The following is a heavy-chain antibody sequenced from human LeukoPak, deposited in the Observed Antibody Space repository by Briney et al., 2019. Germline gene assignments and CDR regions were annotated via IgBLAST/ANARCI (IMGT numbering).Heavy chain of an antibody. CDR1: GLTFSSYG. V-gene: IGHV3-23*01. Sequence: GGTLRLSCTASGLTFSSYGMNWVRQAPGKGLEWVSGITGRGEHMFYAGSVKGRFTISRDNSKNTLYLQMNSLRAEDTAVYYCAKDRRATIDYWGQGTLVTVSS. D-gene: IGHD5-24*01. CDR3: AKDRRATIDY. CDR2: ITGRGEHM. J-gene: IGHJ4*02.